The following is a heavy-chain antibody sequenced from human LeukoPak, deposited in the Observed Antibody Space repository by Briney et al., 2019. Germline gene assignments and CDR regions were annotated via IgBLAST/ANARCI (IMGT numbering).Heavy chain of an antibody. D-gene: IGHD2-2*01. J-gene: IGHJ6*03. CDR3: ARVECRPSCQSYYYYYYMDV. Sequence: RASVKVSCKASGYTFTSYGISWVRQAPGQGLEWMGWISAYNGNTNYAQKLQGRVTMTTDTSTSTAYMELRSLRSDDTAVYYCARVECRPSCQSYYYYYYMDVWGKGTTVTVSS. CDR2: ISAYNGNT. CDR1: GYTFTSYG. V-gene: IGHV1-18*01.